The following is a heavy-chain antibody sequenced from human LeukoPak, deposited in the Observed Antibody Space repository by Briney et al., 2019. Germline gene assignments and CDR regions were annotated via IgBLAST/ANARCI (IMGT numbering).Heavy chain of an antibody. CDR1: GGSICSYY. J-gene: IGHJ4*02. D-gene: IGHD3-10*01. CDR2: IYYSGST. CDR3: ARQGYYGSPFDY. Sequence: SETLSLTCTVSGGSICSYYWSWIRQPPGKGLEWIGYIYYSGSTNYNPSLKSRVTISVDTSKNQFSLKLSSVTAADTAVYYCARQGYYGSPFDYWGQGTLVTVSS. V-gene: IGHV4-59*08.